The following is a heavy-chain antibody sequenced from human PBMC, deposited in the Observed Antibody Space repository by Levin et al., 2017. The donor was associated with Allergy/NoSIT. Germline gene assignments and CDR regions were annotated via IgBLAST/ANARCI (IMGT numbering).Heavy chain of an antibody. CDR3: ARDFVVVTAHP. CDR1: GFTFSSYS. V-gene: IGHV3-48*01. D-gene: IGHD2-21*02. J-gene: IGHJ5*02. CDR2: ISSSSSTI. Sequence: GGSLRLSCAASGFTFSSYSMNWVRQAPGRGLEWVSYISSSSSTIYYADSVKGRFTISRDNAKNSLYLQMNSLRAEDTAVYYCARDFVVVTAHPWGQGTLVTVSS.